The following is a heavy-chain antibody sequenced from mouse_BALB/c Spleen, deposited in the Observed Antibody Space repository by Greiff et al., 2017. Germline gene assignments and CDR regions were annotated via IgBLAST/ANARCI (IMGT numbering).Heavy chain of an antibody. J-gene: IGHJ1*01. CDR2: IYPYNGGT. V-gene: IGHV1S29*02. D-gene: IGHD2-4*01. CDR3: ARDYDYDWYFDV. CDR1: GYTFTDYN. Sequence: EVQLQQSGPELVKPGASVKISCKASGYTFTDYNMHWVKQSHGKSLEWIGYIYPYNGGTGYNQKFKSKATLTVDNSSSTAYMELRSLTSEDSAVYYCARDYDYDWYFDVWGAGTTVTVSS.